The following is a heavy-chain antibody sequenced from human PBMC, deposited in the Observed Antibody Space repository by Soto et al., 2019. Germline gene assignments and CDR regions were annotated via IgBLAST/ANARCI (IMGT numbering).Heavy chain of an antibody. D-gene: IGHD6-6*01. Sequence: QVQLVQSGAEVKKPGSSVKVSCKASGGTFSSYAISWVRQAPGQGLEWMGGIIPIFGTANYAQKFQGRVTRTAXXSXSXXYMALSSLRSEDTAVYYCARDLQSSSLGEYNWFDPWGQGTLVTVSS. CDR1: GGTFSSYA. J-gene: IGHJ5*02. CDR3: ARDLQSSSLGEYNWFDP. CDR2: IIPIFGTA. V-gene: IGHV1-69*12.